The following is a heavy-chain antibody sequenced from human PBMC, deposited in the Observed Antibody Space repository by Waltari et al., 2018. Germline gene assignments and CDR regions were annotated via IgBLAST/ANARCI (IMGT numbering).Heavy chain of an antibody. CDR3: ARESGSGWYDY. J-gene: IGHJ4*02. D-gene: IGHD6-19*01. Sequence: EVQLVESGGGLVKPGGSLRLSCAASGFTFSSCSMNWVRQAPGKGLDSVAAISSSSTYIYYAYSVKGRSTITRDNAKSSRYLQLNSRRAEDTAVYYCARESGSGWYDYWGQGTLVTVSS. CDR1: GFTFSSCS. V-gene: IGHV3-21*01. CDR2: ISSSSTYI.